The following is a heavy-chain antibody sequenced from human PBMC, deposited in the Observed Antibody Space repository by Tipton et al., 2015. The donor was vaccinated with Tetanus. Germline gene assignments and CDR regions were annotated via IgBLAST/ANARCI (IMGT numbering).Heavy chain of an antibody. Sequence: TLSLTCTVSGDSVRSGDYQWNWIRQSPGKGLEWLAYISNSGRTNSNYDLKSRISISRDTSKNQFSLNLKSVTAADTAVYYCVTNWGSVNYGLDVWGQGTTVTVSS. J-gene: IGHJ6*02. CDR3: VTNWGSVNYGLDV. CDR2: ISNSGRT. V-gene: IGHV4-61*08. D-gene: IGHD7-27*01. CDR1: GDSVRSGDYQ.